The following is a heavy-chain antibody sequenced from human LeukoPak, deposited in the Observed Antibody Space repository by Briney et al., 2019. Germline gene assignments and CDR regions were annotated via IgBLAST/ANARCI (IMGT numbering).Heavy chain of an antibody. J-gene: IGHJ4*02. Sequence: SVKVSRKASGGTFSSYAISWVRQAPGQGLEWMGGIIPIFGTANYAQKFQGRVTITTDESTSTAYMELSSLRSEDTAVYYCAKSGTFFLYYFDSWGQGTLVTVSS. CDR3: AKSGTFFLYYFDS. D-gene: IGHD1-26*01. CDR1: GGTFSSYA. CDR2: IIPIFGTA. V-gene: IGHV1-69*05.